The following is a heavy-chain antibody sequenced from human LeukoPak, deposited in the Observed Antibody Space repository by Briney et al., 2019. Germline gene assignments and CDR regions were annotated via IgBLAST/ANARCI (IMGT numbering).Heavy chain of an antibody. V-gene: IGHV4-59*01. CDR1: GDSISIYY. CDR2: IDHTGST. J-gene: IGHJ6*03. CDR3: ARGRVSSSSWQSVYYYYLYMDV. Sequence: SETLSLTCSVSGDSISIYYWNWIRQPPGKGLEWIGYIDHTGSTNYNPSLNSRVTISRDTSTNHFSLKLSSVTAADTAVYFCARGRVSSSSWQSVYYYYLYMDVWGKGSTVAVSS. D-gene: IGHD6-13*01.